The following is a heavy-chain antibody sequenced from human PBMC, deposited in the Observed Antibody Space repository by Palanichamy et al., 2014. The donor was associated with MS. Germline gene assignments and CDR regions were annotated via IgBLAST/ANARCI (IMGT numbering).Heavy chain of an antibody. CDR1: GYSISSGYY. D-gene: IGHD6-19*01. V-gene: IGHV4-38-2*01. Sequence: QVQLQESGPGLVKPSETLSLTCAVSGYSISSGYYWGWIRQPPGKGLEWIGSIYHSGSTYYNPSLKSRVTISVDTSKNQFSLKLSSVTAADTAVYYCARVSYSSGWYFDAFDIWGQGTMVTVSS. CDR2: IYHSGST. CDR3: ARVSYSSGWYFDAFDI. J-gene: IGHJ3*02.